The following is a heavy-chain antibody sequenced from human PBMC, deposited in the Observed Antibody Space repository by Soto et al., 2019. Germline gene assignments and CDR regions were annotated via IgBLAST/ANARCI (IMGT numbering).Heavy chain of an antibody. CDR2: VTDTGTRI. Sequence: GGSLRLSCAASGFTFSNYALTWVRQAPGKGLEWVSTVTDTGTRIYYADSVKGRFTLSSDISKNTLYLQLNSLRAEDSAVYYCARDLLPLDYCRSTSCYGFAYWGQGTLVTVSS. CDR3: ARDLLPLDYCRSTSCYGFAY. J-gene: IGHJ4*02. CDR1: GFTFSNYA. D-gene: IGHD2-2*01. V-gene: IGHV3-23*01.